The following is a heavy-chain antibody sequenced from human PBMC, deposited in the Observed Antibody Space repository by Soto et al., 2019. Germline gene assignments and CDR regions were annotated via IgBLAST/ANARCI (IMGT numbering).Heavy chain of an antibody. CDR3: ARDVPGIAVAGPVRWY. CDR2: IIPILGIA. D-gene: IGHD6-19*01. J-gene: IGHJ4*02. Sequence: SVKVACKASGCTFSSYTISWVRQAPGQGLEWMGRIIPILGIANYAQKFQGRVTITADKSTSTAYMELSSLRSEDTAVYYCARDVPGIAVAGPVRWYWGQGTLVTVSS. CDR1: GCTFSSYT. V-gene: IGHV1-69*04.